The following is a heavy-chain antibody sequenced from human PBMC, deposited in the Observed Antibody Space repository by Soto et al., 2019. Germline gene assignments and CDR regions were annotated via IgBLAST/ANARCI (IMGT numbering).Heavy chain of an antibody. CDR2: IKRDGSQR. J-gene: IGHJ3*02. CDR1: GFTFSNNW. CDR3: ARDVSPGSSSLYLDAFDI. D-gene: IGHD6-13*01. V-gene: IGHV3-7*05. Sequence: GGSLRLSCAASGFTFSNNWMTWVRQAPGKGLEWVANIKRDGSQRSYLDSVRGRFTVSRDNAKNSMYLQMNSLRAEDTALYYCARDVSPGSSSLYLDAFDIWGQGTMVTVSS.